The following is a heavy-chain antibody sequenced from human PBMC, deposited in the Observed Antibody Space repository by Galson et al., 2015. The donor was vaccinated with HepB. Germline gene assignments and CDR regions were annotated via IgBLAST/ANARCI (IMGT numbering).Heavy chain of an antibody. D-gene: IGHD1-26*01. CDR3: ARGDSGFDS. CDR2: TYYRSKWYN. Sequence: CAISGDSVSGNSAAWNWIRQSPSSGLEWLGRTYYRSKWYNEYAVSVESRITINSDTSKNQFSLQLNSVTPEDTAVYYCARGDSGFDSWGQGTLVTVTS. V-gene: IGHV6-1*01. J-gene: IGHJ4*02. CDR1: GDSVSGNSAA.